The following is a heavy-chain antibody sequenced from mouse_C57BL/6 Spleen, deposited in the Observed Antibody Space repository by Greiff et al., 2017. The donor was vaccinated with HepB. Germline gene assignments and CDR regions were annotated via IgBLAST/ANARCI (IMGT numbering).Heavy chain of an antibody. CDR1: GYTFTSYW. CDR3: ARSDGNYDY. CDR2: IDPSDSYT. Sequence: QVQLQQPGAELVRPGTSVKLSCKASGYTFTSYWMHWVKQRPGQGLEWIGVIDPSDSYTNYNQKFKGKATVTVDTSSSTAYMQLSSLTSEDSAVYYCARSDGNYDYWGQGTTLTVSS. V-gene: IGHV1-59*01. D-gene: IGHD2-1*01. J-gene: IGHJ2*01.